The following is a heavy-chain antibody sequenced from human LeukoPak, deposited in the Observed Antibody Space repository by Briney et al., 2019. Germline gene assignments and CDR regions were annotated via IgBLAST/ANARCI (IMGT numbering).Heavy chain of an antibody. CDR2: IYSSGST. CDR1: GGSISSYY. Sequence: SETLSLTCTVSGGSISSYYWSWKRQPAGKGLEWIGRIYSSGSTKYNPSLKSRVTMSVDTSKNQFSLKLSSVTAADTAVYYCPRDKTGDYGDLNWFDPWGQGTLVTVSS. CDR3: PRDKTGDYGDLNWFDP. V-gene: IGHV4-4*07. D-gene: IGHD4-17*01. J-gene: IGHJ5*02.